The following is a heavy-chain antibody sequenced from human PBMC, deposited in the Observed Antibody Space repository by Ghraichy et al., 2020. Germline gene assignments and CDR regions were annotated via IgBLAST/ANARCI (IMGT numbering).Heavy chain of an antibody. D-gene: IGHD2-15*01. Sequence: GGSLRLSCAASGFTFSSHAMSWVRQAPGKGLEWVSGISRSGVSTYYADSVKGRFTISRDNSKNTVYLQMNSLRAEDTAVYYCAKEGIVVVALYYFDYWGQGTLVTVS. J-gene: IGHJ4*02. CDR1: GFTFSSHA. V-gene: IGHV3-23*01. CDR3: AKEGIVVVALYYFDY. CDR2: ISRSGVST.